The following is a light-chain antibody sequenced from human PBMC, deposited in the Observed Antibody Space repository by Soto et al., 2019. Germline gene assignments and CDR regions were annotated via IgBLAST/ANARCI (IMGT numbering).Light chain of an antibody. CDR2: DVT. J-gene: IGLJ1*01. V-gene: IGLV2-11*01. CDR3: CSHAGTCTSV. CDR1: SSDVGGYNY. Sequence: QSVLTQPRSVSGSPGQSVTISCTGTSSDVGGYNYVSWYQQYPGKAPKLMIYDVTKRPSGVPDRFSGSKSGNTASLTISGLQAEDEADYYCCSHAGTCTSVFGAGTKGTVL.